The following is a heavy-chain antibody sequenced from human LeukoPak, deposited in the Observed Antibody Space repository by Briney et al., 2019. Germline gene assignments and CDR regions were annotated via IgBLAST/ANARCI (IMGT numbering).Heavy chain of an antibody. Sequence: ASVTVSFKSSGYTFSVYYMHWVRQAPGQGLEWMGWINPNSGGTNYARKFQGRFSMTRDTSISTAYMELARLRSDDTAVYYCARDPAQSYYMDVWGKGTTVTVSS. CDR3: ARDPAQSYYMDV. CDR1: GYTFSVYY. V-gene: IGHV1-2*02. J-gene: IGHJ6*03. CDR2: INPNSGGT.